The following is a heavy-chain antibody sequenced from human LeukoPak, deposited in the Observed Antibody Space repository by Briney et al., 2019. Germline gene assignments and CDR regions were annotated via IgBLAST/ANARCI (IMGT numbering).Heavy chain of an antibody. CDR2: ISISGGIT. CDR1: GFTFNNYA. V-gene: IGHV3-23*01. CDR3: ARDGYYDSSGIYDY. Sequence: GGSLRLSCAASGFTFNNYAMSWVRQAPGKGLEWVSAISISGGITYYADSVKGRFTISRDNSKNTLFLQMNSLRAEDTAVYYCARDGYYDSSGIYDYWGQGTLVTVSS. D-gene: IGHD3-22*01. J-gene: IGHJ4*02.